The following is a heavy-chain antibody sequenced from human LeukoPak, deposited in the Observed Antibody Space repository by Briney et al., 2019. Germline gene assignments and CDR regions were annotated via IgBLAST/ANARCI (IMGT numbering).Heavy chain of an antibody. D-gene: IGHD1-26*01. CDR3: AKSGRRWELQGSFDY. V-gene: IGHV3-23*01. CDR1: GFTFSSYA. Sequence: GSLRLSCAASGFTFSSYAMSWVRQAPGKGLEWVSAISGSGGSTYYADSVKGRFTISRDNSKNTLYLQMNRLRAEDTAVYYCAKSGRRWELQGSFDYWGQGTLVTVSS. J-gene: IGHJ4*02. CDR2: ISGSGGST.